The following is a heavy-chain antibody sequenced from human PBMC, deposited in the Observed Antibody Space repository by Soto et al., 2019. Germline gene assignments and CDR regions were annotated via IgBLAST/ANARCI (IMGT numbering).Heavy chain of an antibody. CDR3: ATDDILTGSDAFDI. CDR2: IIPIVGTA. Sequence: SVKVSCKASGGTFSSYAISWVRQAPGQGLEWMGGIIPIVGTANYAQKFQGRVTITADESTGTAYMELSILRSEDTAVYYCATDDILTGSDAFDIWGQGTMVTVSS. D-gene: IGHD3-9*01. V-gene: IGHV1-69*13. J-gene: IGHJ3*02. CDR1: GGTFSSYA.